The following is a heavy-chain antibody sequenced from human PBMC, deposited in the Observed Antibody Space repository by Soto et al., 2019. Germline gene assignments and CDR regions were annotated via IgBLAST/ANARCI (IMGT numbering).Heavy chain of an antibody. J-gene: IGHJ4*02. CDR2: IIPIFGTA. D-gene: IGHD7-27*01. Sequence: AAVKVSCKASGGTFSSYAISWVRQAPGQGLEWMGGIIPIFGTANYAQKFQGRVTITADKSTSTAYMELGSLRSEDTAVYYCARVDYWGPSRYFDYWGQGTLVTVSS. CDR1: GGTFSSYA. CDR3: ARVDYWGPSRYFDY. V-gene: IGHV1-69*06.